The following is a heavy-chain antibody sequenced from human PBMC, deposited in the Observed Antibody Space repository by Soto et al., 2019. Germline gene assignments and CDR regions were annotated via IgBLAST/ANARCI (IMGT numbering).Heavy chain of an antibody. D-gene: IGHD3-10*01. Sequence: SVKVSCKASGGTFSSYAISWVRQAPGQGLEWMGGIIPIFGTANYAQKFQGRVTITADESTSTAYMELSSLRSEDTAVYYCARAGETYYNGSEYNWFDPWGQGTLVTVSS. J-gene: IGHJ5*02. CDR1: GGTFSSYA. CDR3: ARAGETYYNGSEYNWFDP. CDR2: IIPIFGTA. V-gene: IGHV1-69*13.